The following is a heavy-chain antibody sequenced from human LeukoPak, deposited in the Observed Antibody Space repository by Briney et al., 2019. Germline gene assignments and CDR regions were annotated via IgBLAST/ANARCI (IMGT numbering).Heavy chain of an antibody. Sequence: ASVKVSCKASGYTFTIYYIHWVRQAPGHGLEGMGLINPSGGSTNYAQKFQGRVTMTRDTSTSTVYMELSSLRSEDTAVYYCARGPRITLIRGGQWYYYMDVWGKGTTVTISS. CDR1: GYTFTIYY. D-gene: IGHD3-10*01. CDR3: ARGPRITLIRGGQWYYYMDV. J-gene: IGHJ6*03. CDR2: INPSGGST. V-gene: IGHV1-46*01.